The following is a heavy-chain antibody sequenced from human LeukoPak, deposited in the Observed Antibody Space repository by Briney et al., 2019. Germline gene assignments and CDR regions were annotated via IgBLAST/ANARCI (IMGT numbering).Heavy chain of an antibody. CDR3: ARESHSSSWDLGY. J-gene: IGHJ4*02. CDR2: IIPLFGTT. Sequence: ASVKVSCKASGGTFSSYAINWVRQAPGQGLEWMGGIIPLFGTTNYAQKFQGRITITADESTSTAYMQLSSLRADDTAVYYCARESHSSSWDLGYWGQGTLVTVSS. CDR1: GGTFSSYA. D-gene: IGHD6-13*01. V-gene: IGHV1-69*13.